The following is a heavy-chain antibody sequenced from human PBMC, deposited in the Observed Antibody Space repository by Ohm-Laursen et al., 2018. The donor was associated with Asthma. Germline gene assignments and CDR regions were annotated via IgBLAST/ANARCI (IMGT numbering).Heavy chain of an antibody. CDR2: IHDSGNT. D-gene: IGHD2/OR15-2a*01. J-gene: IGHJ5*02. CDR3: ARGVVSRTTPNWFDP. CDR1: GNSISSGDFY. V-gene: IGHV4-61*08. Sequence: GTLSLTCTVSGNSISSGDFYWHWIRQPPGKGLEWIGYIHDSGNTQYNPSLKSRVTISLDTSKRQFSLSLNSASAADTAVYYCARGVVSRTTPNWFDPWGQGTLVTVSS.